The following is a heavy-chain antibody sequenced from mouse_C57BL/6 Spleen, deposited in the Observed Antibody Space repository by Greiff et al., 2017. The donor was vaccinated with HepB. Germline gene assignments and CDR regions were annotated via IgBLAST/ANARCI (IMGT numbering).Heavy chain of an antibody. J-gene: IGHJ4*01. CDR2: IYPRSGNT. D-gene: IGHD2-1*01. CDR1: GYTFTSYG. CDR3: ARGGNFYAMDY. Sequence: QVQLQQSGAELARPGASVKLSCKASGYTFTSYGISWVKQRTGQGLEWIGEIYPRSGNTYYNEKFKGKATLTADKYSSTAYMELRSLTSEDSAVYFCARGGNFYAMDYWGQGTSVTVSS. V-gene: IGHV1-81*01.